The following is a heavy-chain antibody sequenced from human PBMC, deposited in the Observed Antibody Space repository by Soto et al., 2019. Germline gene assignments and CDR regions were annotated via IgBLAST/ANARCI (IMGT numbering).Heavy chain of an antibody. V-gene: IGHV3-23*01. CDR2: ISGSGGST. CDR3: AKEAVAGTYFQH. CDR1: GFTFSSYA. J-gene: IGHJ1*01. Sequence: GESLKISCAASGFTFSSYAMSWVRQAPGKGLEWVSAISGSGGSTYYADSVKGRSTISRDNSKNTLYLQMNSLRAEDTAVYYCAKEAVAGTYFQHWGQGTLVTVSS. D-gene: IGHD6-19*01.